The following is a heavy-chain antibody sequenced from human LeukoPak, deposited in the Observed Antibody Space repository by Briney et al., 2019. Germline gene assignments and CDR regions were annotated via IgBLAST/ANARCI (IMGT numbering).Heavy chain of an antibody. Sequence: GGSLRLSCAASGFTFSSYAMSWVRQAPGKGLERVSAISGSGGSTYYADSVKGRFTISRDNSKNTLYLQMNSLRAEDTAVYYCAKDLWFGELMMSPFDYWGQGTLVTVSS. CDR2: ISGSGGST. D-gene: IGHD3-10*01. CDR1: GFTFSSYA. J-gene: IGHJ4*02. V-gene: IGHV3-23*01. CDR3: AKDLWFGELMMSPFDY.